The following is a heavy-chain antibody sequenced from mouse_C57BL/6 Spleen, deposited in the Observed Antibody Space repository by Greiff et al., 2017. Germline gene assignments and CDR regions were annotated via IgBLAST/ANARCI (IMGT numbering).Heavy chain of an antibody. CDR3: ARETTLTY. D-gene: IGHD5-5*01. Sequence: QVQLQQPGAELVRPGTSVKLSCKASGYTFTSYWMHWVKQRPGQGLEWIGVIDPSDSYTNYNQKFKGKATLTVDTSSSTAYMQLSSLTSEDSAVYYCARETTLTYWGQGTLVTVSA. J-gene: IGHJ3*01. CDR1: GYTFTSYW. V-gene: IGHV1-59*01. CDR2: IDPSDSYT.